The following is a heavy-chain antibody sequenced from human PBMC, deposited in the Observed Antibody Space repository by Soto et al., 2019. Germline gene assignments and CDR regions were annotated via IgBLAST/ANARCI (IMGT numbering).Heavy chain of an antibody. CDR3: ARATTAAFGVVLYYYYGMDV. Sequence: PSETLSLTCTVSGDSISSGDYYWSWIRQPPGKGLEWIGYIYYSGSTYYNPSLKSRVTISVDTSKNQFSLKLSSVTAADTAVYYCARATTAAFGVVLYYYYGMDVWGQGTTVTVSS. J-gene: IGHJ6*02. V-gene: IGHV4-30-4*01. D-gene: IGHD3-3*01. CDR2: IYYSGST. CDR1: GDSISSGDYY.